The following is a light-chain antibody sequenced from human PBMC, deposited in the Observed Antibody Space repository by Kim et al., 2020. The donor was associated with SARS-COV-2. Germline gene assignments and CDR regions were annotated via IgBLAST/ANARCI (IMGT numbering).Light chain of an antibody. CDR1: EFGDKY. CDR3: QAWDNRSVV. Sequence: SVSPGQTASITCSGDEFGDKYICWYQLKPGQSPLLVIYEDTKRPSGIPERFSGSNSENTATLTISGTQAMDEADYYCQAWDNRSVVFGGGTQLTVL. V-gene: IGLV3-1*01. J-gene: IGLJ2*01. CDR2: EDT.